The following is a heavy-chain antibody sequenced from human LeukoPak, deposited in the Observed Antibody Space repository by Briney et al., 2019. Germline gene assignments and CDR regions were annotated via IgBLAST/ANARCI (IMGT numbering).Heavy chain of an antibody. CDR1: GGSISSGSYY. CDR2: IYTSGST. D-gene: IGHD2-15*01. V-gene: IGHV4-61*02. Sequence: PSETLSLTCTVSGGSISSGSYYWSWIRQPAGKGLEWIGRIYTSGSTNYIPSLKSRVTISVDTSKNQFSLKLSSVTAADTAVYYCARGVGVAARLGYYYYYMDVWGKGTTVTVSS. CDR3: ARGVGVAARLGYYYYYMDV. J-gene: IGHJ6*03.